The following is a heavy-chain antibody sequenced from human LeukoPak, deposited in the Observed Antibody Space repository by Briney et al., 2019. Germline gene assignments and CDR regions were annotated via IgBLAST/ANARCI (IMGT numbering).Heavy chain of an antibody. CDR2: IYYSGST. Sequence: SETLSLTCTVSGGSISSSSYFWGWIRQPQGKGLEWIGSIYYSGSTYYNPSLKSRVTISVDTSKNQFSLKLSSVTAADTAVYYCARWGHGPVYYYYGMDVWGQGTTVTVSS. V-gene: IGHV4-39*07. CDR1: GGSISSSSYF. J-gene: IGHJ6*02. CDR3: ARWGHGPVYYYYGMDV. D-gene: IGHD7-27*01.